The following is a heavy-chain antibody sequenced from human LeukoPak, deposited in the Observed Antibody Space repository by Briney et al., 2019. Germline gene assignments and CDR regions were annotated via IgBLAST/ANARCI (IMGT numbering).Heavy chain of an antibody. J-gene: IGHJ5*02. CDR2: IFHSGYT. Sequence: SETLSLTCSVSGDSMSNYYWNWNRQPPGKRLEWIGLIFHSGYTTYNPSLQTRVTMSIDTSKNEFSLTLTSVTTADTAVYYCVRGHSILGVEARFDPWGQGALVTVSS. CDR3: VRGHSILGVEARFDP. V-gene: IGHV4-59*01. D-gene: IGHD3-3*01. CDR1: GDSMSNYY.